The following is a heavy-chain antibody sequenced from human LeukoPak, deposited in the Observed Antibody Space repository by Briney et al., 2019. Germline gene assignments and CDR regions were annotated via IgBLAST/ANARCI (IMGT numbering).Heavy chain of an antibody. CDR1: GGSFSGYY. J-gene: IGHJ5*02. Sequence: SETLSLTCAVYGGSFSGYYWSWIRQPPGKGLEWIGEINHSGSTNYNPSLKSRVTISVDTSKNQFSLKLSSVTAADTAVYYCARVVGYDYVWGSYRDPDPWGQGTLVTVFS. D-gene: IGHD3-16*02. CDR3: ARVVGYDYVWGSYRDPDP. CDR2: INHSGST. V-gene: IGHV4-34*01.